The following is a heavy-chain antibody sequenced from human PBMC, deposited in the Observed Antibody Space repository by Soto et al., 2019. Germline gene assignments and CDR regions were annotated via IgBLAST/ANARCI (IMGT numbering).Heavy chain of an antibody. CDR1: RYTFTGYY. V-gene: IGHV1-2*02. J-gene: IGHJ6*02. Sequence: VQSGTEMKTPGASVKVTCKTSRYTFTGYYMHWVRQAPGRGLEWMGWIDPDSGDTNYVQKFQGRVTMTRDTSSATAYLEASGLRRDDTAIYYCARSHSAYYYYGMDAWGQGTAVSVSS. CDR2: IDPDSGDT. CDR3: ARSHSAYYYYGMDA.